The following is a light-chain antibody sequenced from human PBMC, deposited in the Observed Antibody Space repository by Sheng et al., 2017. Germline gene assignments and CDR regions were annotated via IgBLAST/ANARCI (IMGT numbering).Light chain of an antibody. CDR3: QQYNGYPWT. CDR1: QSISSW. Sequence: DIQLTQPPSTLSASIGDRVTISCRASQSISSWLAWYQQKPREAPKLLIYKASSLESGVPSRFSGSGSGTEFTLTISSLQPDDFATYYCQQYNGYPWTFGQGTKV. CDR2: KAS. J-gene: IGKJ1*01. V-gene: IGKV1-5*03.